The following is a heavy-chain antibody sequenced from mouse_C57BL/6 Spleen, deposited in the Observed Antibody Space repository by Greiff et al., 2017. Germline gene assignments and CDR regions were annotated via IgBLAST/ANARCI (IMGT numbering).Heavy chain of an antibody. J-gene: IGHJ1*03. CDR2: ISSGGSYT. V-gene: IGHV5-6*01. D-gene: IGHD1-1*01. CDR1: GFTFSSYG. CDR3: SSLPRTVYFDV. Sequence: EVMLVESGGDLVKPGGSLKLSCAASGFTFSSYGMSWVRQTPDKRLEWVATISSGGSYTDYPDKVKGRVAISRDNAKNTLYLQMSSLKSEDTAMYYCSSLPRTVYFDVWGTGTTVTVSS.